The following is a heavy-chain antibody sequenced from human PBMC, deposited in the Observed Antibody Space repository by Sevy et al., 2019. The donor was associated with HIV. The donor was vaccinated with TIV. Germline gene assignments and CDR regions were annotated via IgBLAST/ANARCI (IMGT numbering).Heavy chain of an antibody. Sequence: SETLSLTCTVSGGSISSGSYYWSWIRQPAGKGLEWIGRIYTSGSTNYNPSLKSRVTISVDTSKNQFSLKLSSVTAADTAVYYCARAGGATIIHYYYYMDVWGKGTTVTVSS. CDR1: GGSISSGSYY. CDR3: ARAGGATIIHYYYYMDV. V-gene: IGHV4-61*02. CDR2: IYTSGST. J-gene: IGHJ6*03. D-gene: IGHD5-12*01.